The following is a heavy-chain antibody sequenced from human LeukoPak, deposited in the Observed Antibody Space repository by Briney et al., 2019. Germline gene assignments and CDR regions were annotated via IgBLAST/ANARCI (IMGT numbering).Heavy chain of an antibody. CDR1: GFTFNSYE. CDR3: AIPPMVRGVITLDY. D-gene: IGHD3-10*01. J-gene: IGHJ4*02. Sequence: GGSLRLSCAASGFTFNSYEMNWVRQAPGKGLEWVSYISSSGSTIYYADSVKGRFTISRDNAKNSLYLQMNSLRAEDTAVYYCAIPPMVRGVITLDYWGQGTLVTVSS. CDR2: ISSSGSTI. V-gene: IGHV3-48*03.